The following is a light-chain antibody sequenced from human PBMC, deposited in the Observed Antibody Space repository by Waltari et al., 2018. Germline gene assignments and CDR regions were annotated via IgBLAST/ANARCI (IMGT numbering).Light chain of an antibody. CDR1: GSAAGASAP. Sequence: QSALTQPASVSGSPGQSITIPCSGLGSAAGASAPVSWHPHHPDKAPQVIIYDVTHRPSGVSDRFSASKSANTASLTISRLQPEDEADYYCSSQTLDGLVLFGGGTRLTVL. J-gene: IGLJ2*01. V-gene: IGLV2-14*03. CDR2: DVT. CDR3: SSQTLDGLVL.